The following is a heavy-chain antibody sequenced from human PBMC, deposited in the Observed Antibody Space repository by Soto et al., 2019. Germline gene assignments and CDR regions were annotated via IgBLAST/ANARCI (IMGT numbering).Heavy chain of an antibody. Sequence: QVQLVQSGTEVKKPGASVKVSCKASGFTFTDYYMNWVRQAPGQGLEWMGWINPNTGGTYYAQKFQGRVTMTRDTSITTAYMELSRLRSDDTAVYYCARDAGYCSGGSCQLTNWVDPWGQGTLVTVAS. J-gene: IGHJ5*02. CDR3: ARDAGYCSGGSCQLTNWVDP. CDR2: INPNTGGT. V-gene: IGHV1-2*02. CDR1: GFTFTDYY. D-gene: IGHD2-15*01.